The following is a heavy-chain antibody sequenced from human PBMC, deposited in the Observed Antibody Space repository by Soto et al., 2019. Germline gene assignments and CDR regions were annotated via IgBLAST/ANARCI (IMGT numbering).Heavy chain of an antibody. CDR1: GFPFTNAW. D-gene: IGHD1-26*01. CDR2: IKSNTDGGTT. CDR3: TTDLRWELVYPRDC. V-gene: IGHV3-15*07. Sequence: ESGGGLVKPGESLRLSCAASGFPFTNAWMSWVRQAPGKGLEWVGRIKSNTDGGTTDYAAPVKGRFTISRDDSKNTLYLQTNRLNSEDTGVYYCTTDLRWELVYPRDCWGLGTLVTVSS. J-gene: IGHJ4*02.